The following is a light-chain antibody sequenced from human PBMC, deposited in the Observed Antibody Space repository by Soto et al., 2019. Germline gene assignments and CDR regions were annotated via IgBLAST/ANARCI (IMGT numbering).Light chain of an antibody. CDR2: GAS. J-gene: IGKJ1*01. CDR3: QQYGSSGT. CDR1: QSVSNNY. Sequence: DIVMTQSPLSLPVTPGEPASISCRASQSVSNNYLAWYQQKPGQAPRLLIYGASNRATGIPDRFSGSGSGTDFTLTISRLEPEDFAVYYCQQYGSSGTFGQGTKVDNK. V-gene: IGKV3-20*01.